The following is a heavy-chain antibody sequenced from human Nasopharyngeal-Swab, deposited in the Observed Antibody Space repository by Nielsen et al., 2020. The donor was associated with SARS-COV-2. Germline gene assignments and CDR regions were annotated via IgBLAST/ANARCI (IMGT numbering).Heavy chain of an antibody. Sequence: GESLKISCAASGFSFSEYYMSWIRQAPGKGLEWISDISSSGSITHYADSMKGRFTISRDNAKKSLYLQMNSLRAEDTAVYYCARVEGYYYYMDVWGKGTTVTVSS. J-gene: IGHJ6*03. V-gene: IGHV3-11*04. CDR3: ARVEGYYYYMDV. CDR2: ISSSGSIT. CDR1: GFSFSEYY.